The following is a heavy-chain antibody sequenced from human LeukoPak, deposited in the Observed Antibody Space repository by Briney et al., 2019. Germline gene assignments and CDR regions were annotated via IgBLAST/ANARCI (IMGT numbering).Heavy chain of an antibody. Sequence: SETLSLTCAVYGGSFSGYYWSWIRQPPGKGLEWIGEINHSGSTNYNPSLKSRVTISVDTSKNQFSLKLSSVTAADTAVYYCARRRSGWLQYAHFFDYWGQGTLVTVSS. D-gene: IGHD5-24*01. CDR3: ARRRSGWLQYAHFFDY. V-gene: IGHV4-34*01. J-gene: IGHJ4*02. CDR1: GGSFSGYY. CDR2: INHSGST.